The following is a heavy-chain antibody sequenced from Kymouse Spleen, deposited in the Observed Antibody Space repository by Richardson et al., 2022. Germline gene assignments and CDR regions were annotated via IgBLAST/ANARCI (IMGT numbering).Heavy chain of an antibody. D-gene: IGHD1-7*01. CDR2: INHSGST. Sequence: QVQLQQWGAGLLKPSETLSLTCAVYGGSFSGYYWSWIRQPPGKGLEWIGEINHSGSTNYNPSLKSRVTISVDTSKNQFSLKLSSVTAADTAVYYCARGGGTTGYYYYGMDVWGQGTTVTVSS. J-gene: IGHJ6*02. V-gene: IGHV4-34*01. CDR1: GGSFSGYY. CDR3: ARGGGTTGYYYYGMDV.